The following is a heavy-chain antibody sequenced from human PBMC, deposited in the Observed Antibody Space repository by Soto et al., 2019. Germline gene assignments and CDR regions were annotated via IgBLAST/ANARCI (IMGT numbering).Heavy chain of an antibody. CDR3: ARRTVRGVIISFDY. V-gene: IGHV4-59*08. CDR2: IYYSGST. CDR1: GGSISSYY. Sequence: PSETLSLTCTVSGGSISSYYWSWIRQPPGKGLEWIGYIYYSGSTNYNPSLKSRVTISVDTSKNQFSLKLSSVTAADTAVYYCARRTVRGVIISFDYWGQGTLVTVS. D-gene: IGHD3-10*01. J-gene: IGHJ4*02.